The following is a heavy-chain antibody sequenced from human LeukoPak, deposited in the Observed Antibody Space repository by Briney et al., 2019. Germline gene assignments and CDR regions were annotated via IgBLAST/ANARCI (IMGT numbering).Heavy chain of an antibody. J-gene: IGHJ4*02. CDR3: AKSHRGHCSTTTCDDEGDY. CDR2: ISSGGDNT. V-gene: IGHV3-23*01. CDR1: GFTFSDYY. D-gene: IGHD2-2*01. Sequence: PGGPLRLSCAASGFTFSDYYMSWIRQAPGKGLEWVSSISSGGDNTYYADSVRGRFTISRDNSKNTLYLQLNSLRAEDTAVYYCAKSHRGHCSTTTCDDEGDYWGQGTLVIVSS.